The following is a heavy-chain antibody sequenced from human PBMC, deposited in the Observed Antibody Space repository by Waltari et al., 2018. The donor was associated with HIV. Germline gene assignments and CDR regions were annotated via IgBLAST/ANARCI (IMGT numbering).Heavy chain of an antibody. Sequence: QVQLQESGPGLVKPSQTLSLTCTVPGDSGGAYWTWIRQHPVKGLEWIGYINNRGTTFYSAALKSRLPMSRDSAQRQLSLNLTSVAAADAAGYYCARVGKWAQLLERNCFESWGQVTLVTVSS. V-gene: IGHV4-31*03. CDR3: ARVGKWAQLLERNCFES. D-gene: IGHD1-26*01. CDR1: GDSGGAY. J-gene: IGHJ5*01. CDR2: INNRGTT.